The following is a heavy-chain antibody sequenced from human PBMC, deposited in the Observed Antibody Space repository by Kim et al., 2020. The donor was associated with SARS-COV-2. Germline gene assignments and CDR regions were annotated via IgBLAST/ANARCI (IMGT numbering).Heavy chain of an antibody. J-gene: IGHJ3*02. D-gene: IGHD2-21*01. CDR1: GFTFSSYA. Sequence: GGSLRLSCAASGFTFSSYAMSWVRQAPGKGLEWVSAISGSGGSTYYADSVKGRLTISRDNSKNTLYLQMNSLRAEDTAVYYCAKSTLIVVVENDAFDIWGQGTMVTVSS. CDR3: AKSTLIVVVENDAFDI. V-gene: IGHV3-23*01. CDR2: ISGSGGST.